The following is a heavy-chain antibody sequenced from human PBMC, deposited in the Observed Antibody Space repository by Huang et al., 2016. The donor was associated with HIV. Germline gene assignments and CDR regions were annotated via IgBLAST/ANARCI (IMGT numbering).Heavy chain of an antibody. J-gene: IGHJ4*02. CDR3: ATLPPVNYGRSGGRVRDY. CDR2: RNPSIGNT. V-gene: IGHV1-8*01. Sequence: QVQLVQSGAEVKKPGASVKVSCKASGYTFSNYDINWVRQAPGQGLEWKGWRNPSIGNTGDARKFQGRVTMTRSTSISTAYMELSRLGFEDTAVYYCATLPPVNYGRSGGRVRDYWGQGSLVTVSS. D-gene: IGHD2-15*01. CDR1: GYTFSNYD.